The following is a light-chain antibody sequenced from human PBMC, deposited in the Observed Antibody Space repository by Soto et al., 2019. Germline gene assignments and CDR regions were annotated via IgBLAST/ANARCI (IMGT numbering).Light chain of an antibody. CDR3: QQYYSYSWT. Sequence: AIRMTQSPSSLSASTGNRVTITCRASQGISSYLAWYQQKPGKAPKLLIYAASTLQSGVPSRLSGSGSGTDFTLTISCLQSEDFATYYCQQYYSYSWTFGQGTKVEIK. CDR2: AAS. CDR1: QGISSY. V-gene: IGKV1-8*01. J-gene: IGKJ1*01.